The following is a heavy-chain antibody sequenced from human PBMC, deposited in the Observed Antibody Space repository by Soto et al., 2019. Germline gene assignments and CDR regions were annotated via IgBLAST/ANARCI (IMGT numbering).Heavy chain of an antibody. D-gene: IGHD3-10*01. CDR1: GFTFSSYA. J-gene: IGHJ5*02. CDR2: ISGSGGST. Sequence: EVQLLESGGGLVQPGGSLRLSCAASGFTFSSYAMSWVRQAPGMRLEWVSAISGSGGSTYYADSVEGRFTISRDNSKKTLYLQMNSLRAEDTAVYYCASIGAGDNWLDPWGQGTLVTV. CDR3: ASIGAGDNWLDP. V-gene: IGHV3-23*01.